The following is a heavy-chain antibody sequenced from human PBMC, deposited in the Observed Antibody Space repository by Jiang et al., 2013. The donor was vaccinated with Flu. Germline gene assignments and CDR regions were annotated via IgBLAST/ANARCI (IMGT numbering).Heavy chain of an antibody. CDR3: ASGYGSGSYYKFGYFDY. CDR1: GGSISSYY. Sequence: SGPGLVKPSETLSLTCTVSGGSISSYYWSWIRQPPGKGLEWIGYIYYSGSTNYNPSLKSRVTISVDTSKNQFSLKLSSVTAADTAVYYCASGYGSGSYYKFGYFDYWGQGTLVTVSS. J-gene: IGHJ4*02. CDR2: IYYSGST. V-gene: IGHV4-59*01. D-gene: IGHD3-10*01.